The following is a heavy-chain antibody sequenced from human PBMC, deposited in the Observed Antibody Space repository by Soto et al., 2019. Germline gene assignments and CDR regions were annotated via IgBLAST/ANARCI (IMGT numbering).Heavy chain of an antibody. V-gene: IGHV3-23*01. J-gene: IGHJ4*02. Sequence: EVQLLESGGGLVQPGGSLRLSCAASGFTFSSYAMSWVRQAPGKGLEWVSGISDNSGGSTYYADSVKGRFTISRDNSKHTLYLQMDSLRAEDTAVYYCAKPGPAPGDYIDYWGQGTLVTVSS. CDR3: AKPGPAPGDYIDY. CDR2: ISDNSGGST. D-gene: IGHD4-17*01. CDR1: GFTFSSYA.